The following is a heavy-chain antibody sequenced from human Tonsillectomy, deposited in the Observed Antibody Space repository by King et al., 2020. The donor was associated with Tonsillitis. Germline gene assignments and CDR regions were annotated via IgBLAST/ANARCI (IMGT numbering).Heavy chain of an antibody. J-gene: IGHJ4*02. CDR3: ARAYYYDTSRTPDY. D-gene: IGHD3-22*01. Sequence: VQLVESGGGVVQPGRSLRLSCAASGFTFSTYGIHWVRQAPGKGLEWVALISYDGSNTYYADPVRGRFTISRDTSKNTVYLQMNSLRAEDTAVYYCARAYYYDTSRTPDYWGQGTLITVSS. V-gene: IGHV3-33*05. CDR2: ISYDGSNT. CDR1: GFTFSTYG.